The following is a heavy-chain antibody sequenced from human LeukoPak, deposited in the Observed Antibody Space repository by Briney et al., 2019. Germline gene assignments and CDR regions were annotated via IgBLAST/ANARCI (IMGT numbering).Heavy chain of an antibody. D-gene: IGHD3-10*01. J-gene: IGHJ4*02. Sequence: SETLFFTCTVSGASINTYHWSWIRQPPGKGLEWIGYIYYSGTTSYNPSLKTRVTISIDTPKNQFSLKLSSVTAADTAVYYCARVLRPMASQYYLDYWGQGTLVTVSS. CDR3: ARVLRPMASQYYLDY. CDR2: IYYSGTT. V-gene: IGHV4-59*01. CDR1: GASINTYH.